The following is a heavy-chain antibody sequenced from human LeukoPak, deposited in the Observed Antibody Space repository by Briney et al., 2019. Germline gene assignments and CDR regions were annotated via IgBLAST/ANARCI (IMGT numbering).Heavy chain of an antibody. Sequence: NTGGSLRLSCAASGFTFSSYSMNWVRQAPGRGLEWVSGVFSGGDTYYADSVKGRFTVSRDNSKSSLYLHLNSLTPEDTAFYYCAKDSFVATTSYLDSWGQGTLVTVSS. J-gene: IGHJ4*02. D-gene: IGHD1-26*01. CDR2: VFSGGDT. V-gene: IGHV3-21*04. CDR1: GFTFSSYS. CDR3: AKDSFVATTSYLDS.